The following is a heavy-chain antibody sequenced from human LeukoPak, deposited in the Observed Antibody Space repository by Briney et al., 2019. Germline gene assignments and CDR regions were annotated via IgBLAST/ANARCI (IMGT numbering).Heavy chain of an antibody. Sequence: GGSLRLSCAASGLTFRNYAMSWVRQPPGKGLGWVSGVSGSGGSTYYTDSVKGRFTISRDNSENTVYLQMNSLRADDTAVYYCAKWLGYCTSTSCYGMDVWGQGTTVTVSS. D-gene: IGHD2-2*01. V-gene: IGHV3-23*01. CDR3: AKWLGYCTSTSCYGMDV. CDR2: VSGSGGST. CDR1: GLTFRNYA. J-gene: IGHJ6*02.